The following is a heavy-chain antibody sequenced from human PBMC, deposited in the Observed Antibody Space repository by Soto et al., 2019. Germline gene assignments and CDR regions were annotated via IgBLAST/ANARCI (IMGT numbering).Heavy chain of an antibody. D-gene: IGHD3-3*01. CDR2: ISSSSSYI. V-gene: IGHV3-21*01. CDR3: AREVPDYDFITSYFDY. Sequence: GGSLRLSCAASGFTFSSYSMNWVRQAPGKGLEWVSSISSSSSYIYYADSVKGRFTISRDNAKNSLYLQMNSLRAEDTAVYYCAREVPDYDFITSYFDYWGQGTLVTVSS. J-gene: IGHJ4*02. CDR1: GFTFSSYS.